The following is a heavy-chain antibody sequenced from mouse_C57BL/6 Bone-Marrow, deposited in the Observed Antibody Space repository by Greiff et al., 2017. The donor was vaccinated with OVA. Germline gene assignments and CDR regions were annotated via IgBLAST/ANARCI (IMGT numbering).Heavy chain of an antibody. D-gene: IGHD1-1*01. CDR3: TYGAWFAY. CDR1: GFTFSNYW. Sequence: DVQLVESGGGLVQPGGSMKLSCVASGFTFSNYWMNWVRQSPEKGLEWVAQIRLKSDNYATHYAESVKGRFTISRDDSKSSVYLQMNNLRAEDTGIYYCTYGAWFAYWGQGTLVTVSA. V-gene: IGHV6-3*01. CDR2: IRLKSDNYAT. J-gene: IGHJ3*01.